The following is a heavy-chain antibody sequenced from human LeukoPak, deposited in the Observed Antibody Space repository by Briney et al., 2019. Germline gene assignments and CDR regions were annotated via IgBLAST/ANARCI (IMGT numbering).Heavy chain of an antibody. D-gene: IGHD3-3*01. CDR1: GFTFSSYS. CDR3: ARDHSHYDSWFDP. CDR2: ISSSSSYI. J-gene: IGHJ5*02. V-gene: IGHV3-21*01. Sequence: PGGSLRLSCAASGFTFSSYSTNWVRQAPGKGLEWVSSISSSSSYIYYADSVKGRFTISRDNAKNSLYLQMNSLRAEDTAVYYCARDHSHYDSWFDPWGQGTLVTVSS.